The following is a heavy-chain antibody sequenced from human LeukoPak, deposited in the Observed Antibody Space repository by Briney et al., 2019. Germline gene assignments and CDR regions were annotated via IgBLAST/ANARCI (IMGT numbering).Heavy chain of an antibody. V-gene: IGHV1-18*01. J-gene: IGHJ5*02. CDR1: GYTFTSYG. CDR3: ARGGLVVVVAATPSTTPGLLHWLDP. CDR2: ISAYNGDP. Sequence: ASVKVSCKASGYTFTSYGISWVRQAPGQGLEWMGWISAYNGDPNYAQKLQGRVTMTTDTSTSTAYMELRGLISDDTAVYYCARGGLVVVVAATPSTTPGLLHWLDPWGQGTLVSVSS. D-gene: IGHD2-15*01.